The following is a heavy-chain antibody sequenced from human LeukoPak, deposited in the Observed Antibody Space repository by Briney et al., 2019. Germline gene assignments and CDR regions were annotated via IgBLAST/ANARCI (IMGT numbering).Heavy chain of an antibody. CDR1: GYTFTGYY. CDR2: IIPNRGAT. J-gene: IGHJ4*02. Sequence: GASVKVSCKASGYTFTGYYMHWVRQAPGQGLEWMGWIIPNRGATNYAQNFQGRVTMTRDTSISTAYMELNRLTSDDTAVYYCARQLGATSRDYWGQGTLVTVSS. V-gene: IGHV1-2*02. CDR3: ARQLGATSRDY. D-gene: IGHD1-26*01.